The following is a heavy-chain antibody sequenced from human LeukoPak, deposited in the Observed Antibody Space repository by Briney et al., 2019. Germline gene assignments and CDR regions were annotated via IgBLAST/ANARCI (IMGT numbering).Heavy chain of an antibody. Sequence: PGGSPRLSCAASGFTFSSYWMHWVRQAPGKGLVWVSRINSDGSSTSYADSVKGRFTISRDNAKNTLYLQMNSLRAEDTAVYYCARDPDSSSWYYYYYGMDVWGQGTTVTVSS. D-gene: IGHD6-13*01. V-gene: IGHV3-74*01. CDR2: INSDGSST. CDR1: GFTFSSYW. J-gene: IGHJ6*02. CDR3: ARDPDSSSWYYYYYGMDV.